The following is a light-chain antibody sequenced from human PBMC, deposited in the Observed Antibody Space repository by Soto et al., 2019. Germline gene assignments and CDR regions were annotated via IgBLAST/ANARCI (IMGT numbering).Light chain of an antibody. CDR3: QQYGRSPWT. J-gene: IGKJ1*01. CDR1: QSVINNF. Sequence: EIVSTQPPGTLSLSPGGRATLSCSASQSVINNFLAWYQQKPGQAPRLLIYGASSRATAIPDRFSGSGSGTDFTLTITRLQPEDFAVYYCQQYGRSPWTSGQGTKVDI. CDR2: GAS. V-gene: IGKV3-20*01.